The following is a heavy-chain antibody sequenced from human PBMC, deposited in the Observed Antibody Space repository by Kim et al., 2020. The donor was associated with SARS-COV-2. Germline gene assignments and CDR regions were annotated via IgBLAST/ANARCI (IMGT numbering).Heavy chain of an antibody. V-gene: IGHV5-51*01. Sequence: SYSPSFQGQVTISADKSISTAYLQWSSLKASDTAMYYCASRSRRGGAFDIWGQGTMVTVSS. J-gene: IGHJ3*02. CDR3: ASRSRRGGAFDI. D-gene: IGHD3-10*01.